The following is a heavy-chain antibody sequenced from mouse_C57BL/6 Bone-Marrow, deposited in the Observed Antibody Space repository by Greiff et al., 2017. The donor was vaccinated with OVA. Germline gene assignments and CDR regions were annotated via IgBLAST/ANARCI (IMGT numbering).Heavy chain of an antibody. CDR3: ARKTLIYYDLYYAMDY. D-gene: IGHD2-4*01. CDR2: ISYDGSN. Sequence: VQLKQSGPGLVKPSQSLSLTCSVTGYSITSGYYWNWIRQFPGNKLEWMGYISYDGSNNYNPSLKNRISITRDTSKNQFFLKLNSVTTEDTATYYCARKTLIYYDLYYAMDYWGQGTSVTVSS. J-gene: IGHJ4*01. CDR1: GYSITSGYY. V-gene: IGHV3-6*01.